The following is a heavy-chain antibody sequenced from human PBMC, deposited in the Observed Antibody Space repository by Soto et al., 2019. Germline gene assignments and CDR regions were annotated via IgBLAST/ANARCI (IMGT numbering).Heavy chain of an antibody. CDR3: ARQGVRGVIITPFDYYYYGMDV. J-gene: IGHJ6*02. D-gene: IGHD3-10*01. CDR1: GGSVRSRSYY. V-gene: IGHV4-39*01. CDR2: IYYSGST. Sequence: ALDTLSLTCAVSGGSVRSRSYYWGWIRQPPGRGLEWIGSIYYSGSTYYNPSLKSRVTISVDTSKNQFSLKLSSVTAADTAVYYCARQGVRGVIITPFDYYYYGMDVWGQGTTVTVSS.